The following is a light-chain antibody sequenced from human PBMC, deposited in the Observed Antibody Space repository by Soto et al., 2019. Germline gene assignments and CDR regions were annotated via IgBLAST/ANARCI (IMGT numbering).Light chain of an antibody. Sequence: EIVLTQSPGTLSLSPGERATLSCRASQTISNNFLAWYQQKPGQAPRLLMYGASSRATGIPDRFSGGGSETEFTLTISRLEPEDFAVYYCQLYGSSPPFTFGPGTKVDIK. J-gene: IGKJ3*01. V-gene: IGKV3-20*01. CDR1: QTISNNF. CDR2: GAS. CDR3: QLYGSSPPFT.